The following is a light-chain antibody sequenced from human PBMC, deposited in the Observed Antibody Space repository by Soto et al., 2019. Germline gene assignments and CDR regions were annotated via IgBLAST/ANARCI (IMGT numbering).Light chain of an antibody. CDR1: QSVSSY. J-gene: IGKJ4*01. CDR3: QHRSNWLA. CDR2: DAS. Sequence: IVLTQTPATQSLSPGERATLSCRASQSVSSYLAWYQQKPGQAPRLLIYDASNRATGIPARFSGSGSGTDFTLTITSLEPEDFAVYYCQHRSNWLAFAGRAKVDI. V-gene: IGKV3-11*01.